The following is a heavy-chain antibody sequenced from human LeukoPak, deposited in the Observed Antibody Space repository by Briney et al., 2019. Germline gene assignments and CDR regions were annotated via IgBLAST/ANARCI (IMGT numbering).Heavy chain of an antibody. J-gene: IGHJ4*02. CDR1: GFTVSYNY. Sequence: GVSLRLSCAASGFTVSYNYMSWVRRAPGKGLEWVSVIYSGGTTYYADSVKGRFTISRDNPKNTLYLQMNSLRAEDTAVYYCARIRGVDSWGQGTLVTVSS. CDR3: ARIRGVDS. CDR2: IYSGGTT. D-gene: IGHD2-15*01. V-gene: IGHV3-66*01.